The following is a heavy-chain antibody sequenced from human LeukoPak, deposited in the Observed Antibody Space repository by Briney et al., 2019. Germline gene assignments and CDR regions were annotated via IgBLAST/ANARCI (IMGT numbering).Heavy chain of an antibody. V-gene: IGHV5-51*01. D-gene: IGHD3-10*01. CDR1: GYRFTSYW. J-gene: IGHJ3*02. Sequence: GGSLEISFKGSGYRFTSYWIGWGRPVPGKGLGWMGIIYPGDSDTRYSPSFQGQVTISADKSISTAYLQWSSLKASDTAMYYCARTDYYGLGTYHDAFDIWGQGTMVTVSS. CDR3: ARTDYYGLGTYHDAFDI. CDR2: IYPGDSDT.